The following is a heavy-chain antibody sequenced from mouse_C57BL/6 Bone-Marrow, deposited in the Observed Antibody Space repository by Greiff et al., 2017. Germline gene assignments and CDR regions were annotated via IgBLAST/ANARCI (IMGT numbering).Heavy chain of an antibody. CDR3: ARPYYSNYDYAMDY. CDR1: GYTFTSYD. Sequence: VQLQQSGPELVKPGASVKLSCKASGYTFTSYDINWVKQRPGQGLEWIGWIYPRDGSTKYNEKFKGKATLTVDTSSSTAYMELHSLTSEDSAVYFCARPYYSNYDYAMDYWGQGTSVTVSS. CDR2: IYPRDGST. J-gene: IGHJ4*01. V-gene: IGHV1-85*01. D-gene: IGHD2-5*01.